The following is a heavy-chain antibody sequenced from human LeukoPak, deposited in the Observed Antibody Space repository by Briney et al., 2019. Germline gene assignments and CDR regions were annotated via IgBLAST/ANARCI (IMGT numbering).Heavy chain of an antibody. D-gene: IGHD3-10*01. CDR2: IYSGGST. CDR1: GFTVSSNY. CDR3: SSMVRGVTYYLDY. Sequence: GGSLRLSCAASGFTVSSNYMSWVRQAPGKGLEWVSVIYSGGSTYYADSVKGRFTISRDNSKNTLYLQMNSLRAGDTAVYYCSSMVRGVTYYLDYWGQGTLVTVSS. J-gene: IGHJ4*02. V-gene: IGHV3-53*01.